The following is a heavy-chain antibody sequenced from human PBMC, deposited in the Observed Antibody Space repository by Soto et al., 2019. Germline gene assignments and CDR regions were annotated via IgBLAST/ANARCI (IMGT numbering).Heavy chain of an antibody. V-gene: IGHV3-7*04. CDR2: IKQDGSEK. CDR1: GFTFSSYW. D-gene: IGHD3-9*01. Sequence: EVQLVESGGGLVQPGGSLRLSCAASGFTFSSYWMSWVRQAPGKGLEWVANIKQDGSEKYYVDSVKGRFTISRDNAKNALYLQMNSLRAEDTAVYYCARLPITYYDMLTGYRQGYWYFDLWGRGTLVTVSS. J-gene: IGHJ2*01. CDR3: ARLPITYYDMLTGYRQGYWYFDL.